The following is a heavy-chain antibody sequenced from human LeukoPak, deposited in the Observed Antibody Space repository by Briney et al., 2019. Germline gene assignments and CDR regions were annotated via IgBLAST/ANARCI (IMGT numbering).Heavy chain of an antibody. CDR2: ISGSGGST. CDR1: GFSLSAYN. J-gene: IGHJ4*02. Sequence: GGSLRLSCEGPGFSLSAYNMNWVRQAPGRGLEWVSAISGSGGSTYYADSVKGRFTISRDNSKNTLFLQMNSLRAEDTAVYYCARTPSGSYDYWGQGTLVTVSS. D-gene: IGHD1-26*01. V-gene: IGHV3-23*01. CDR3: ARTPSGSYDY.